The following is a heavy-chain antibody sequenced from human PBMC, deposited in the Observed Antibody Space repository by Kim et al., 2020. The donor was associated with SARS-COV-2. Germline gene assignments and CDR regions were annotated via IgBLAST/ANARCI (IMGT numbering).Heavy chain of an antibody. V-gene: IGHV1-24*01. CDR1: GYTLTELS. CDR2: FDPEDGET. D-gene: IGHD3-22*01. CDR3: ATATYYFESSGYRYGMDV. J-gene: IGHJ6*02. Sequence: PSVKVSCKVSGYTLTELSMHWVRQAPGKGLEWMGGFDPEDGETIYAQKFQGRVTMTEDTSTDTAYMELSSLRSEDTAVYYCATATYYFESSGYRYGMDVWGQGTTVTVSS.